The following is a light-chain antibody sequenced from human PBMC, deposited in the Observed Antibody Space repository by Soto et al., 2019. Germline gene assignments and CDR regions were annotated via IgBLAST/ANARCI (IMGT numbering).Light chain of an antibody. CDR2: AAS. J-gene: IGKJ5*01. V-gene: IGKV1-13*02. Sequence: AIQLTQSPSSLSASVGDRVTITCRASQDITSALAWYQQKPGKAPNLLIYAASSLKNGVPSRFSGSGSGTDFTLTISSLQPEDFATYYCQQFNSYVITFGQGTRLETK. CDR3: QQFNSYVIT. CDR1: QDITSA.